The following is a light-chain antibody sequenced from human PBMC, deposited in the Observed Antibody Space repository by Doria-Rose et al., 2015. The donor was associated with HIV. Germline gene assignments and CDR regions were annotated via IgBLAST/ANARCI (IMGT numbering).Light chain of an antibody. Sequence: DIVMTQSPDSLAVSLGERATINCKSSQSVLYSSNNKNFLAWYQQKPGQPPKLLIYWASTRESGVPARFSGSGSGTSFSLTISSLQAEDVAVYHCHQHYTTPATFGQGTKVEIK. CDR2: WAS. V-gene: IGKV4-1*01. CDR1: QSVLYSSNNKNF. CDR3: HQHYTTPAT. J-gene: IGKJ1*01.